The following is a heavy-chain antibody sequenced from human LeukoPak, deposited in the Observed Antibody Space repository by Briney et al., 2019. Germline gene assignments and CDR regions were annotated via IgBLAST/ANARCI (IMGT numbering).Heavy chain of an antibody. V-gene: IGHV4-34*01. CDR3: ARKGAVLQQLVQVLLPKTFDY. CDR2: INHNGST. D-gene: IGHD6-13*01. J-gene: IGHJ4*02. CDR1: GGSFSGYY. Sequence: PSETLSLTCAVYGGSFSGYYWSWIRQPPGKGLEWIGEINHNGSTNYDPSLKSRVTISVDTSKNQFSLKLSSVTAADTAVYYCARKGAVLQQLVQVLLPKTFDYWGQGTLVTVSS.